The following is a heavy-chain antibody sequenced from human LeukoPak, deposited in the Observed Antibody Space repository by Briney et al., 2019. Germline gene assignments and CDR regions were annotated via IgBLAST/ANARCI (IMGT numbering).Heavy chain of an antibody. Sequence: SVKVSCKASGGTFSSYAISWVRQAPGQGLEWMGGIIPIFGTANYAQKFQGRVTITADESTSTAYMELSSLRSEDTAVYYCARLYGSGSYYSSPGVDYWGQGTLVTVSS. J-gene: IGHJ4*02. CDR2: IIPIFGTA. CDR1: GGTFSSYA. D-gene: IGHD3-10*01. V-gene: IGHV1-69*13. CDR3: ARLYGSGSYYSSPGVDY.